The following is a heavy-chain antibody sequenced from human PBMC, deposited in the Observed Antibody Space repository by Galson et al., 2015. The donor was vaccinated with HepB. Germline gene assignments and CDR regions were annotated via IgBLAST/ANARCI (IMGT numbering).Heavy chain of an antibody. V-gene: IGHV3-33*08. Sequence: LRLSCAASGFSFSNYGLHWVRQAPGKGLEWVAVIWYDGSGKYYADSVKGRFSISRDNSKKMVYLQMNNLGAEDTAVYYCARGWELFSYSFYYWGQGTLVTVSS. CDR2: IWYDGSGK. J-gene: IGHJ4*02. CDR1: GFSFSNYG. D-gene: IGHD4-23*01. CDR3: ARGWELFSYSFYY.